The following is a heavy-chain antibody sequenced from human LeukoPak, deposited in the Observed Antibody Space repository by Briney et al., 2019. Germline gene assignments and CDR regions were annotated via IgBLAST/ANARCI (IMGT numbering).Heavy chain of an antibody. D-gene: IGHD3-10*01. V-gene: IGHV3-7*01. Sequence: GGSLRLSCAASGFTLSNYWMSWVRQAPGKGLEWVANIKQDGSEKYYVASVKGRFTISRDNAKNSLYPQLNSLRAEDTAVYYCARDKSGRDYNWFDPWGQGTLVTVSS. CDR2: IKQDGSEK. CDR1: GFTLSNYW. CDR3: ARDKSGRDYNWFDP. J-gene: IGHJ5*02.